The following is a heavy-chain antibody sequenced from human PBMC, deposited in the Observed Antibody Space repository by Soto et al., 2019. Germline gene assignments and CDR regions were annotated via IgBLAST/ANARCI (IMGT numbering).Heavy chain of an antibody. Sequence: QVQLQESGPGLVKASETLSLSCTVSGHSISADYWSWIRQPAGKRLEWIGRVDASGNTNYNPSLKSRVTMSVDTSKNLCLLKVRSVTAADAAMYFCARDVGGSVVPHWFDPWGQGALVTVSS. CDR3: ARDVGGSVVPHWFDP. V-gene: IGHV4-4*07. CDR2: VDASGNT. J-gene: IGHJ5*02. D-gene: IGHD3-10*01. CDR1: GHSISADY.